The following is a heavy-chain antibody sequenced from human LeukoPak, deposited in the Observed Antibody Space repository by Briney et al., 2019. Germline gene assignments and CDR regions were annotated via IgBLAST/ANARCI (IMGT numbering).Heavy chain of an antibody. CDR3: ARGGGLDV. J-gene: IGHJ6*02. CDR1: GFTFSSYW. CDR2: INHNGNVN. V-gene: IGHV3-7*03. D-gene: IGHD3-16*01. Sequence: GGSLRLSCAASGFTFSSYWMNWARQAPGKGLEWVASINHNGNVNYYVDSVKGRFTISRDNAKNSLYLQMSNLRAEATAVYFCARGGGLDVWGQGATVTVSS.